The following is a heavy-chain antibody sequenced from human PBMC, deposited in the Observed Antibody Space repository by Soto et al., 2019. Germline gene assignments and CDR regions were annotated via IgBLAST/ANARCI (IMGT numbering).Heavy chain of an antibody. J-gene: IGHJ4*02. Sequence: GAAVKVSCKASGYTFASYNIYWVRQVKGQGLEWMGWMNPNSGDKGYAQKFLDRVIMSRDATIKAADLELTSLTSEDTAVYYCARVGDVPDYYDSSGYYSGSVSYWGQGTLVTVSS. CDR3: ARVGDVPDYYDSSGYYSGSVSY. CDR2: MNPNSGDK. D-gene: IGHD3-22*01. CDR1: GYTFASYN. V-gene: IGHV1-8*01.